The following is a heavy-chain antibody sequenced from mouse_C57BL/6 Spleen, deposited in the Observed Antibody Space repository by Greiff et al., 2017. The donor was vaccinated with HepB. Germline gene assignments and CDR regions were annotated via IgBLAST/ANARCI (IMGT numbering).Heavy chain of an antibody. CDR1: GFNIKDDY. V-gene: IGHV14-4*01. D-gene: IGHD1-1*01. J-gene: IGHJ4*01. Sequence: EVQLQQSGAELVRPGASVKLSCTASGFNIKDDYMHWVKQRPEQGLEWIGWIDPENGDTEYASKFQGKATITADTSSNTAYLQLSSLTSEDTAVYYCTVLYYGSSYEAMDYWGQGTSVTVSS. CDR3: TVLYYGSSYEAMDY. CDR2: IDPENGDT.